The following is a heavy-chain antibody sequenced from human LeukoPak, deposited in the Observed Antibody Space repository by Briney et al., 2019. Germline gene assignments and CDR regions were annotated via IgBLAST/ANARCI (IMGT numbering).Heavy chain of an antibody. V-gene: IGHV4-59*01. CDR2: IYYSGGT. CDR3: ARSRRDCSSLDP. Sequence: PSETLSLTCTVSCASTSSYKWNWIRPPPGKRLELFGYIYYSGGTNYNPSLNSRVTTSVDTSKNQFSLKLSSVTAADTAVYYCARSRRDCSSLDPWGQGTLVTVSS. D-gene: IGHD6-6*01. CDR1: CASTSSYK. J-gene: IGHJ5*02.